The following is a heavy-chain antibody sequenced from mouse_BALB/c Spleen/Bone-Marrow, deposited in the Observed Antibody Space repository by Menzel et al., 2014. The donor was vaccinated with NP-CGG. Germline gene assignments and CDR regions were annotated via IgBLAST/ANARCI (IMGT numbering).Heavy chain of an antibody. J-gene: IGHJ2*01. CDR1: GFAFSSYD. D-gene: IGHD1-2*01. Sequence: EVKVVESGGGLVKPGGSLKLSCAASGFAFSSYDMSWVRQTPEKRLEWVATISSGGSYTYYPDSAKGRFTISRDNARNTLYLQMSSLRSEDTALYYCARLLRLRYFDYWNQGTTLTASS. CDR3: ARLLRLRYFDY. CDR2: ISSGGSYT. V-gene: IGHV5-9*02.